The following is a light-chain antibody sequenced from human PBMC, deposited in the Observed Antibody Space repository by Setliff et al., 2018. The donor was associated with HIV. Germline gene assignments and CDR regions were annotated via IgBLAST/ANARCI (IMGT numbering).Light chain of an antibody. Sequence: EIVLTQSPATLSLSPGERATLSCRASQSVSSSLAWYQQKPGQAPRLLIYDASNRATGIPARFSGSGSGTDFTLTISSLEPEDFAVYYCQQRGNWPLTFGPGTKMDIK. J-gene: IGKJ3*01. CDR3: QQRGNWPLT. V-gene: IGKV3-11*01. CDR2: DAS. CDR1: QSVSSS.